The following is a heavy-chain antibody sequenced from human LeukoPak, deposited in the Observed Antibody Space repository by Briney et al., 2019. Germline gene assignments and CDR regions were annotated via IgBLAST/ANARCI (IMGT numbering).Heavy chain of an antibody. J-gene: IGHJ4*02. CDR1: GGSISSYY. D-gene: IGHD3-22*01. CDR3: ASANYYDSSGYHVDY. Sequence: SETLSLTRTVSGGSISSYYWSWIRQPPGKGLEWIGYIYYSGSTNYNPSLKSRVTISVDTSKNQFSLKLSSVTAADTAVYYCASANYYDSSGYHVDYWGQGTLVTVSS. CDR2: IYYSGST. V-gene: IGHV4-59*01.